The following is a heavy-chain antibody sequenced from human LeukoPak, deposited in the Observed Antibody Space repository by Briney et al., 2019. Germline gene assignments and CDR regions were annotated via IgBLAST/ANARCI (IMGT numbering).Heavy chain of an antibody. CDR1: GGSISNYY. J-gene: IGHJ6*03. Sequence: PSETLSLTCTVSGGSISNYYWSWIRQPPGKGLEWIGYISYIGSTKYNPSLKSRVTISEDTSKEQFSLKLSSVTAADTAVYYCAGSYHYYMDVWGKGTTVTVSS. V-gene: IGHV4-59*01. CDR2: ISYIGST. CDR3: AGSYHYYMDV.